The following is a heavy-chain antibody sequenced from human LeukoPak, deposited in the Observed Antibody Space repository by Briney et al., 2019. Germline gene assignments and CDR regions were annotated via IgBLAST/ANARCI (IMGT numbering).Heavy chain of an antibody. Sequence: GGSLRLSCAASGLTFSSYAMRWVRQAPGKGLEYVSAIISNGGSTYYAHSVKGRFTISRDNSKTTLYLQMGSLRAEDMAVYYCARPLVGGSGSNFIYYGMDVWGQGTTVTVSS. V-gene: IGHV3-64*01. CDR2: IISNGGST. J-gene: IGHJ6*02. D-gene: IGHD3-10*01. CDR1: GLTFSSYA. CDR3: ARPLVGGSGSNFIYYGMDV.